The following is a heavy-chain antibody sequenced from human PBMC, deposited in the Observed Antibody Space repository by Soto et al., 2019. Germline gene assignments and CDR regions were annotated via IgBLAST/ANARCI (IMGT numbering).Heavy chain of an antibody. CDR1: GGTFSSYI. CDR2: IIPILGIA. J-gene: IGHJ4*02. CDR3: ARFPQTAIVGAAYFDY. Sequence: SVKVSCKASGGTFSSYIISWVRQAPGQGLEWMGRIIPILGIANYAQKFQGRVTITADKSTSTAYMELSSLRSEDTAVYYCARFPQTAIVGAAYFDYWGQGTLVPVSS. D-gene: IGHD1-26*01. V-gene: IGHV1-69*02.